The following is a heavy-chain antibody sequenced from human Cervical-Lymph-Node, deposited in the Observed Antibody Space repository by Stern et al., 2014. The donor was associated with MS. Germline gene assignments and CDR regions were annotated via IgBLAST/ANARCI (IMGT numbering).Heavy chain of an antibody. Sequence: QVQLQESCPGLVKPSGTLSLTCAVSGGSVSSTTWWSWVRPSPGKGLEWIGNISHSGVSNSLPSPRRRRAISLNNAKNPPPRHLTSVTAADTAVYYCARERQQYCNSEGCSYWYFDLWGRGTLVTVSS. J-gene: IGHJ2*01. CDR2: ISHSGVS. V-gene: IGHV4-4*02. CDR1: GGSVSSTTW. CDR3: ARERQQYCNSEGCSYWYFDL. D-gene: IGHD2/OR15-2a*01.